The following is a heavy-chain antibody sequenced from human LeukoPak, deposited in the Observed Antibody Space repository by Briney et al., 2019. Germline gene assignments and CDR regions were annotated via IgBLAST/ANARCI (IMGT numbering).Heavy chain of an antibody. CDR2: ISSSGSSI. J-gene: IGHJ4*02. CDR1: GFTFSSYA. V-gene: IGHV3-21*01. D-gene: IGHD6-13*01. CDR3: ARGIAAAGWYYFDY. Sequence: PGRSLRLSCAASGFTFSSYAMSWVRQAPGKGMEWVSSISSSGSSIFYADSVKGRFTISRDNAQNSLYLQMNSLRVEDTAVYYCARGIAAAGWYYFDYWGQGALVTVSS.